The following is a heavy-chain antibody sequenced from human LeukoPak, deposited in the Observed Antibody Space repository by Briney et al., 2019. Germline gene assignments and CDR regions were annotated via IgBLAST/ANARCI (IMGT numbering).Heavy chain of an antibody. CDR3: ARLSDTATFDY. J-gene: IGHJ4*02. D-gene: IGHD5-18*01. CDR1: EYSFTSYW. CDR2: IYPAVSHT. Sequence: GESLKISCKGSEYSFTSYWIGWVRLMPGKGLEWMGIIYPAVSHTRYSPSFQGQVTISADKSISTAYLQWSSLKASDTAMYYCARLSDTATFDYWGQGTLVTVSS. V-gene: IGHV5-51*01.